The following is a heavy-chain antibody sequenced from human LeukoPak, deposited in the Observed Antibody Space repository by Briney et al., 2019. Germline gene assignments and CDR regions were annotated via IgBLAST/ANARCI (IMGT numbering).Heavy chain of an antibody. D-gene: IGHD3-22*01. CDR3: GTERDSSGYPNFDY. V-gene: IGHV1-24*01. CDR1: GYTLTELS. J-gene: IGHJ4*02. CDR2: FDPEDGET. Sequence: ASVKVSCKVSGYTLTELSMHWVRQAPGKGLEWMGGFDPEDGETIYAQKFQGRVTMTEDTSTDTAYMELSSLRSEDTAVYYCGTERDSSGYPNFDYWGQGTLVTVSS.